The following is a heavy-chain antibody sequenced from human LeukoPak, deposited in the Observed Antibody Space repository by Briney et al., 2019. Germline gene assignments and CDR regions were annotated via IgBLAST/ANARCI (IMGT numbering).Heavy chain of an antibody. CDR2: IYYSGST. V-gene: IGHV4-59*01. D-gene: IGHD1-1*01. CDR1: GGSISSYY. J-gene: IGHJ3*02. CDR3: ARCHQLGAFDI. Sequence: SETLSLTCTVSGGSISSYYWSWIRQPPGQGLEWIGYIYYSGSTNYNPSPQSRVTISVDTSKNQFSLKLSSVTAADTAVYYCARCHQLGAFDIWGQGTMVTVSS.